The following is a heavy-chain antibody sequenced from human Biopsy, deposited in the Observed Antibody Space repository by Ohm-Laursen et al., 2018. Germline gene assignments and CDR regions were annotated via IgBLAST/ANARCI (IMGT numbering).Heavy chain of an antibody. CDR3: ARATNSTGWPYYYCYGMDV. V-gene: IGHV4-59*01. CDR1: GCSISSDY. D-gene: IGHD2/OR15-2a*01. CDR2: IYYSGST. Sequence: SETLSLTCTVSGCSISSDYWSWIRQTPGQGLEWIGYIYYSGSTNYNPSLKSRVTISVDTSKNQFPLRLNSVTAADTAVYYCARATNSTGWPYYYCYGMDVWGQGTTVTVSS. J-gene: IGHJ6*02.